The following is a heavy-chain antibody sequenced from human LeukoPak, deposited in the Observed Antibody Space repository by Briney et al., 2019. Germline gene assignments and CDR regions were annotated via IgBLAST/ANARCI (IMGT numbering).Heavy chain of an antibody. CDR1: GYTFSSYD. CDR2: MNPKSGNT. V-gene: IGHV1-8*01. D-gene: IGHD2-15*01. Sequence: ASVKVSCKASGYTFSSYDINWVRQATGQGLEWMGWMNPKSGNTGHAQKFQGRVTITRDTSISTVYMELTSLRSEDTAVYFCARVDGSRDYWGQGTLVTVSS. CDR3: ARVDGSRDY. J-gene: IGHJ4*02.